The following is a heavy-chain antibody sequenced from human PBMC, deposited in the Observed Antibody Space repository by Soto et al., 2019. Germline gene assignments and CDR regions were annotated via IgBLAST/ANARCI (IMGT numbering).Heavy chain of an antibody. J-gene: IGHJ4*02. CDR2: IFWNGEK. Sequence: QVTLKESGPVLVKPTETLTLTCAVSGFSPRDSKVGVSWIRQPPGKALEWLTHIFWNGEKSYSTSLERRLTISKDSTKGQVVLTMTNMDPVDTATYFCAHVRQWDGTHSYDYGGRGSLVTVSS. CDR1: GFSPRDSKVG. V-gene: IGHV2-26*01. CDR3: AHVRQWDGTHSYDY. D-gene: IGHD1-26*01.